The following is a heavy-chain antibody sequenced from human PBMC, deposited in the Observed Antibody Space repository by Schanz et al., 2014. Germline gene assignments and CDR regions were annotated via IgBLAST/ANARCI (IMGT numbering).Heavy chain of an antibody. Sequence: EVQLVESGGGLVKPGGSLRLSCAASGFTFSNYTMYWVRQAPGKGLEWVSSITSTSRYIYYADSLKGRFTISRDNAKNSVYLQMNSLRAEDTAVYYCARQRSYFYAMDVWGQGTTVTVSS. V-gene: IGHV3-21*04. CDR1: GFTFSNYT. CDR3: ARQRSYFYAMDV. J-gene: IGHJ6*02. CDR2: ITSTSRYI.